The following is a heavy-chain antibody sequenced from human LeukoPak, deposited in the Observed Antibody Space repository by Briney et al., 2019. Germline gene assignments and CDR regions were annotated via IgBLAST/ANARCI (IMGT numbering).Heavy chain of an antibody. D-gene: IGHD4-11*01. CDR1: GYTFTSYG. CDR3: ARDGFDYSISNWFDP. J-gene: IGHJ5*02. CDR2: ISAYNGNT. Sequence: ASVKVSCKASGYTFTSYGISWVRQAPGQGLEWIGWISAYNGNTNYAQKLQGRVTMTTDTSTSTAYMELRSLRSDDTAVYYCARDGFDYSISNWFDPWGQGTLVTVSS. V-gene: IGHV1-18*01.